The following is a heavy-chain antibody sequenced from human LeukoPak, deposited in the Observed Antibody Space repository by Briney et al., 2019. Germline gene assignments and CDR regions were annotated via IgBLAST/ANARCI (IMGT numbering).Heavy chain of an antibody. CDR2: XNXXGT. D-gene: IGHD2-2*01. CDR3: ARVGGLGYCSSTSCFTGIDY. J-gene: IGHJ4*02. V-gene: IGHV1-2*02. Sequence: XNXXGTNYAQKFQGRVTMTTDTSISTAYMELSRLRSDDTAVYYCARVGGLGYCSSTSCFTGIDYWGQGTLVTVSS.